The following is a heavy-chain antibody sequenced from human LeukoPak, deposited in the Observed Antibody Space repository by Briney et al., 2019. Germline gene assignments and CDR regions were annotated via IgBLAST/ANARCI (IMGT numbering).Heavy chain of an antibody. J-gene: IGHJ4*02. D-gene: IGHD3-3*01. CDR1: GGSISSYY. CDR2: IYYSGST. V-gene: IGHV4-59*01. Sequence: SETLSLTCTVSGGSISSYYWSWSRQPPGRGLEWIGYIYYSGSTNYNPSLKSRVTISVDTSKNQFSLKLSSVTAADTAVYYCARGTPYYDFWSGLAADYWGQGTLATVSS. CDR3: ARGTPYYDFWSGLAADY.